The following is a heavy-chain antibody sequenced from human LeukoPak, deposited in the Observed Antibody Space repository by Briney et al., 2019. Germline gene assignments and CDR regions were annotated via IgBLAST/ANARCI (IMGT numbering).Heavy chain of an antibody. CDR3: TTGARVTNRAFDI. Sequence: TGGSLRLSCAASGSTFSNAWMSWVRQAPGKGLEWVGRIKSKTDGGTTDYAAPVKGRFTISRDDSKNTLYLQMNSLKTEDTAVYYCTTGARVTNRAFDIWGQGTMVTVSS. CDR2: IKSKTDGGTT. V-gene: IGHV3-15*01. J-gene: IGHJ3*02. D-gene: IGHD3-10*01. CDR1: GSTFSNAW.